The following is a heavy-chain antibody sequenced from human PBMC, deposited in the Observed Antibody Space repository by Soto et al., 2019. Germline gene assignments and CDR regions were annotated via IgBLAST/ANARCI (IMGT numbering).Heavy chain of an antibody. CDR1: GFTFSSYA. Sequence: PGGSLRLSCAASGFTFSSYAMHWVRQAPGKGLEWVAVISYDGSNKYYADSVKGRFTISRDNSKNTLYLQMNSLRAEDTAVYYCAREFEAMAPGAFDIWGQGTMVTVSS. J-gene: IGHJ3*02. CDR3: AREFEAMAPGAFDI. V-gene: IGHV3-30-3*01. CDR2: ISYDGSNK. D-gene: IGHD5-18*01.